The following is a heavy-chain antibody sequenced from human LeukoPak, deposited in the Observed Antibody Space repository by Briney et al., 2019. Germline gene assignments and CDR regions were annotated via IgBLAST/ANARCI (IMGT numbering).Heavy chain of an antibody. CDR3: ARGGGYSYGSFDY. D-gene: IGHD5-18*01. CDR2: INRDGSST. CDR1: GFTLSSYS. J-gene: IGHJ4*02. Sequence: GGSLRLSCAASGFTLSSYSMNWVRQAPGKGLVWVSRINRDGSSTSYADSVKGRFTISRDNAKNTLYLQMNSLRAEDTAVYYCARGGGYSYGSFDYWGQGTLVTVSS. V-gene: IGHV3-74*01.